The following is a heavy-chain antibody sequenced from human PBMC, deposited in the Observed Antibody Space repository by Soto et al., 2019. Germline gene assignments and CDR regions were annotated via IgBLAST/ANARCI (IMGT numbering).Heavy chain of an antibody. CDR2: IFSNDEK. J-gene: IGHJ4*02. CDR3: ARIMYSSSSLVLFDY. CDR1: GFSLSNARVG. D-gene: IGHD6-6*01. Sequence: SGPTLVNPTETLTLTCTVSGFSLSNARVGVSWIRQPPGKALEWLAHIFSNDEKSYSTSLKSRLTISKDTSKSQVVLTMTNMDPVDTATYYCARIMYSSSSLVLFDYWGQGTLVTVSS. V-gene: IGHV2-26*01.